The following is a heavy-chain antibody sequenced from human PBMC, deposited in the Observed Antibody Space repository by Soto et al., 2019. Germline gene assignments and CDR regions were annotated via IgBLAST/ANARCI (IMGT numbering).Heavy chain of an antibody. CDR3: ARNVPGTTAWFDP. J-gene: IGHJ5*02. CDR1: GYTFTGYY. D-gene: IGHD1-7*01. V-gene: IGHV1-2*02. Sequence: ASVKVSCKASGYTFTGYYMHWVRQAPGQGLEWMGWINPNSGGTNYAQKFQGRVTMTRDTSISTAYMELSRLRSDDTAVYYCARNVPGTTAWFDPWGQGTLVTVSS. CDR2: INPNSGGT.